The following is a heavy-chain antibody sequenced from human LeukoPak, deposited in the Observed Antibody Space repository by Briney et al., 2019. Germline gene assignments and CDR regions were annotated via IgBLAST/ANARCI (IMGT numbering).Heavy chain of an antibody. V-gene: IGHV1-2*02. D-gene: IGHD3-22*01. J-gene: IGHJ4*02. CDR1: GYTFTGYY. CDR2: INPNSGGT. CDR3: ARDRYYYDSTGYSIFDY. Sequence: ASVKVSCKASGYTFTGYYMHWVRQAPGQGLEWMGWINPNSGGTNYAQKFQGRVTMTRDTSISTAYMELSRLRSDDTAVYYCARDRYYYDSTGYSIFDYWGQGTLVTVSS.